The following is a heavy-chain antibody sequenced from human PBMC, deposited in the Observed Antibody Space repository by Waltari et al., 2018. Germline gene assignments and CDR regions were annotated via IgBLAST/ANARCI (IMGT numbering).Heavy chain of an antibody. V-gene: IGHV4-38-2*02. Sequence: TLSLTCAVSGGSISGGYAWSWIRQAPWKGLEWIGSIYGNSGGTYYNPSLKSRVTISKDTSKNQFSLKLSSVTAADTAVYYCARDGYFWGQGVLVTVSS. CDR2: IYGNSGGT. CDR1: GGSISGGYA. CDR3: ARDGYF. J-gene: IGHJ4*02.